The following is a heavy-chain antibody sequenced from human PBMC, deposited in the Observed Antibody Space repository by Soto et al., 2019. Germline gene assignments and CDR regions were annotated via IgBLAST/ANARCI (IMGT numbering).Heavy chain of an antibody. CDR2: ISAYNGNT. J-gene: IGHJ5*02. Sequence: VASVKVSCKASGYTFTSYGISWVRQAPGQGLEWMGWISAYNGNTNYAQRLQGRVTMTTDTSTSTAYMELRSLRSDDTAVYYCARDLGVDIVVVPAAPWGQGTLVTVSS. V-gene: IGHV1-18*04. CDR3: ARDLGVDIVVVPAAP. CDR1: GYTFTSYG. D-gene: IGHD2-2*01.